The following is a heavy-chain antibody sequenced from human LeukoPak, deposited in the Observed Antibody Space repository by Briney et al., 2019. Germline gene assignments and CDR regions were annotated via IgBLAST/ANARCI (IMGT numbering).Heavy chain of an antibody. D-gene: IGHD3-10*01. Sequence: GGSLRLSCAASGFTFSSYSMNWVRRSPGKGLEWVAFIRDDGGNRYHADSVKGRFTISRDNSKNTLYLEMNSLRAEDTGVYYCAKEYYGSGSYYDYWGQGTLVTVSS. CDR2: IRDDGGNR. J-gene: IGHJ4*02. CDR3: AKEYYGSGSYYDY. V-gene: IGHV3-30*02. CDR1: GFTFSSYS.